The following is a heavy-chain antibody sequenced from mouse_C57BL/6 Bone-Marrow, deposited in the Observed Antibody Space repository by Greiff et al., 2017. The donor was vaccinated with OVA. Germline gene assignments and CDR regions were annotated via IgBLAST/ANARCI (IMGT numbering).Heavy chain of an antibody. CDR2: IYPRSGNT. D-gene: IGHD1-1*01. Sequence: QVQLKESGAELARPGASVKLSCKASGYNFTSYGISWVKQRTGQGLEWIGEIYPRSGNTYYNEKLKGKATLTADKSSSAAYMELRSLTSEYSAVYFCARRFSTVVANYFDYWGQGTTLTVSS. CDR1: GYNFTSYG. J-gene: IGHJ2*01. CDR3: ARRFSTVVANYFDY. V-gene: IGHV1-81*01.